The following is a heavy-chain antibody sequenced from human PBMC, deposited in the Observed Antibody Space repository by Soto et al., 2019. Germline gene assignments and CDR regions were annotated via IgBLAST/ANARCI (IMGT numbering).Heavy chain of an antibody. V-gene: IGHV3-30*03. CDR3: ARGGTMALDY. J-gene: IGHJ4*02. Sequence: GGSLRLSCAASGFTFSSYGMHWVRQAPGKGLEWVAVISYDGSNKYYADSVKGRFTISRDNSKNTLYLQMNSLRAEDTAVYYCARGGTMALDYWGQGTLVTVSS. CDR2: ISYDGSNK. D-gene: IGHD3-10*01. CDR1: GFTFSSYG.